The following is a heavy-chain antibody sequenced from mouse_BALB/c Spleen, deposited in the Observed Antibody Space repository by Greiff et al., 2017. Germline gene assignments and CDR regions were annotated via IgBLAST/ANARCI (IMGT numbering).Heavy chain of an antibody. Sequence: QVQLQQSGAELARPGASVKLSCKASGYTFTSYWMQWVKQRPGQGLEWIGAIYPGDGDTRYTQKFKGKATLTADKSSSTAYMQLSSLASEDSAVYYCARKSLRYYAMDYWGQGTSVTVSS. CDR2: IYPGDGDT. J-gene: IGHJ4*01. V-gene: IGHV1-87*01. D-gene: IGHD1-1*01. CDR1: GYTFTSYW. CDR3: ARKSLRYYAMDY.